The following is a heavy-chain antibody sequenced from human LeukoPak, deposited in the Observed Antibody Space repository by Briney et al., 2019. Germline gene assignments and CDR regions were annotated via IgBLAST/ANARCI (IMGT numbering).Heavy chain of an antibody. J-gene: IGHJ4*02. V-gene: IGHV3-74*01. D-gene: IGHD1-1*01. Sequence: HPGGSVRLSCAASGFTISSYWMHWVSQAPGKGLVWVSGIKSDGITTYYADSVKGRFTISRDTAKNTLYLQMSSLRAEDTAGYYCASELASEYWGQGTLVTVSS. CDR3: ASELASEY. CDR2: IKSDGITT. CDR1: GFTISSYW.